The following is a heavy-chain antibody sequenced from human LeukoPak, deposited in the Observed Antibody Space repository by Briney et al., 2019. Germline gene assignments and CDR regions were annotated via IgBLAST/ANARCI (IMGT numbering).Heavy chain of an antibody. CDR2: IYYSGST. CDR1: GGSISSYY. D-gene: IGHD5-24*01. CDR3: AGRLWRRDGYNLSAFDI. J-gene: IGHJ3*02. Sequence: PSETLSLTCTVSGGSISSYYWNRIRQPPGKGLEWIGDIYYSGSTNYNPSLKSRVTISVDTSKNQFSLKLSSVTAADTAVYYCAGRLWRRDGYNLSAFDIWGQGTMVTVST. V-gene: IGHV4-59*01.